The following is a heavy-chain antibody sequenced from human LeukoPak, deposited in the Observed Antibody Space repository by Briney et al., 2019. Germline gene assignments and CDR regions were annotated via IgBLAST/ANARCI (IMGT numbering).Heavy chain of an antibody. D-gene: IGHD1-26*01. CDR2: ISESGYST. J-gene: IGHJ3*02. Sequence: PGGSLRLSCAASEFTFNSYTMSWVRQAPGKGLEWVSAISESGYSTYYADSVKGRFTISRDNAKNSLYLQMNSLRAEDTAVYYCAREKDALEVGATTGVDAFDIWGQGTMVTVSS. CDR1: EFTFNSYT. CDR3: AREKDALEVGATTGVDAFDI. V-gene: IGHV3-23*01.